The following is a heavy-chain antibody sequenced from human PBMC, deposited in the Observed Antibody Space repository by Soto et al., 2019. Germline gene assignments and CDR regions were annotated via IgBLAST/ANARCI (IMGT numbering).Heavy chain of an antibody. D-gene: IGHD2-21*02. V-gene: IGHV4-30-4*01. CDR2: IFYSGGT. CDR1: GGSISSGDYY. J-gene: IGHJ4*02. CDR3: ARYFGVVTAFDY. Sequence: SETLSLTCAVSGGSISSGDYYWTWIRQPPGKGLEWIGHIFYSGGTYYSPSLHSRITMSVDTSRNQFSLKLSSVTAADTAVYYCARYFGVVTAFDYWGQGTLVTVSS.